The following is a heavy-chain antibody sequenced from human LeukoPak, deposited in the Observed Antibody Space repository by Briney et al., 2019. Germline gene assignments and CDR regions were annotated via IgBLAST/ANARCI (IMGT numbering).Heavy chain of an antibody. CDR3: ARDSVPWYCSGGSCYNWFDP. CDR2: INPNSGGT. CDR1: GYTFTGYY. Sequence: ASVKVSCKASGYTFTGYYMHWVRQAPGEGLEWMGWINPNSGGTNYAQKFQGRVTMTRDTSISTAYMELSRLRSDDTDVYYCARDSVPWYCSGGSCYNWFDPWGQGTLVTVSS. D-gene: IGHD2-15*01. J-gene: IGHJ5*02. V-gene: IGHV1-2*02.